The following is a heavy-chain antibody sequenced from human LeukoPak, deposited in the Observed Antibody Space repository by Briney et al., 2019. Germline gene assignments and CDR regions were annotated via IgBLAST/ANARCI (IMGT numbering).Heavy chain of an antibody. D-gene: IGHD3-10*01. CDR3: ARGYGSGHGYSAFDI. J-gene: IGHJ3*02. Sequence: SVTVSCKASGGTFSRYAISWVRQAPGQGLEWVGGSIPIFGTANYAQKFQGRLTITVEKSTSTDYMELSSLRSEHRDVYYCARGYGSGHGYSAFDIWGQGTMVTVSS. CDR1: GGTFSRYA. CDR2: SIPIFGTA. V-gene: IGHV1-69*06.